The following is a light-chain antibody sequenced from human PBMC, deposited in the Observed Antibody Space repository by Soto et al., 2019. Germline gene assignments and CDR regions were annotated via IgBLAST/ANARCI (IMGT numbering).Light chain of an antibody. Sequence: QSVLTQPPSVSGAPGQRVTISCTGSSSNIGAGYDVHWYQQLPGTAPKLLIYGNSNRPSGVPDRFSGSKSGTSTSLAITGLQAEAEAGYYCQSYDSSLSGSVFGGGTKLTVL. CDR3: QSYDSSLSGSV. CDR1: SSNIGAGYD. J-gene: IGLJ3*02. CDR2: GNS. V-gene: IGLV1-40*01.